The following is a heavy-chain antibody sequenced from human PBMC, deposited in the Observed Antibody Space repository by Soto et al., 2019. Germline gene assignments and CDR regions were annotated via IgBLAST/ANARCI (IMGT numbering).Heavy chain of an antibody. CDR1: GFTFSSYG. V-gene: IGHV3-33*01. CDR2: IWYDGSNK. Sequence: GGSLRLSCAASGFTFSSYGMHWVRQAPGKGLEWVAVIWYDGSNKYYADSVKGRFTISRDNSKNTLYLQMNSLRAEDTAVYYCARVEGYDFWSGYYNYYGMDVWGQGTTVTVSS. J-gene: IGHJ6*02. CDR3: ARVEGYDFWSGYYNYYGMDV. D-gene: IGHD3-3*01.